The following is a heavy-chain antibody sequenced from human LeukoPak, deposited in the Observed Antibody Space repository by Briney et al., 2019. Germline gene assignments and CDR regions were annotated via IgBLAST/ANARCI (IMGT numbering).Heavy chain of an antibody. CDR2: VHSSGDI. V-gene: IGHV4-61*02. Sequence: SETLSLTCSVSGVSITSGSYYWGWIRQSAGKGLEWIGRVHSSGDIYHNAAFRSRAAVSGDASKNQFSLQLNSVTPADTAVYYCARGASPKDAVFFDYWGQGALITVSS. CDR1: GVSITSGSYY. J-gene: IGHJ4*02. CDR3: ARGASPKDAVFFDY. D-gene: IGHD3-16*01.